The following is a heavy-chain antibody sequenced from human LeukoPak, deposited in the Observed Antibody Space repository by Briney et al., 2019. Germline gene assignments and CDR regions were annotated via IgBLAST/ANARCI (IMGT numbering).Heavy chain of an antibody. D-gene: IGHD2-15*01. CDR3: AKGYSFSDN. V-gene: IGHV3-23*01. J-gene: IGHJ4*02. Sequence: GGSLRLSCAASGFIFNTYAMSWVRQAPGKGLEWVSTITGTGSGSSPSYADSVKGRFSISRDNSKNTLYLQMNSLRADDTGVYYCAKGYSFSDNWGQGTLVTVSS. CDR2: ITGTGSGSSP. CDR1: GFIFNTYA.